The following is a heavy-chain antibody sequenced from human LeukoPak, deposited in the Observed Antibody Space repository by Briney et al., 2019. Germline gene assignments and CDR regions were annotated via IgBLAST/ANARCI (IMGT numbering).Heavy chain of an antibody. Sequence: PNCCGTNYAQKFQGRVTMTRDTSNSKAYMELSRLRSDDTAVYYCARGSRSFIAVAVPVDYWGQGTLVTVSS. V-gene: IGHV1-2*02. CDR3: ARGSRSFIAVAVPVDY. J-gene: IGHJ4*02. CDR2: PNCCGT. D-gene: IGHD6-19*01.